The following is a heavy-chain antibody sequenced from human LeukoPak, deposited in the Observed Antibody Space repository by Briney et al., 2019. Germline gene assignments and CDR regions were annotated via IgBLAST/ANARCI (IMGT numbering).Heavy chain of an antibody. Sequence: SETLSLTCTVSGGSINYYYWSWIRQPPGKGLEWIGYIYYSGSTNYNPSLRSRVTISVDTSKNQFSLKLSSVTAADTAVYYCASSVSYDYVWGSYQFDYWGQGTLVTVSS. V-gene: IGHV4-59*12. J-gene: IGHJ4*02. CDR2: IYYSGST. D-gene: IGHD3-16*02. CDR1: GGSINYYY. CDR3: ASSVSYDYVWGSYQFDY.